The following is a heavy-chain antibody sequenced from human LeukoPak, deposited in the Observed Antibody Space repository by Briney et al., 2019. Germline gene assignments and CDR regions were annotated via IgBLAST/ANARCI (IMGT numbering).Heavy chain of an antibody. CDR3: AKVRGSYSPTGAFDI. CDR1: GFTFSSYA. J-gene: IGHJ3*02. CDR2: ISGSGGST. V-gene: IGHV3-23*01. Sequence: GGSLRLSYAASGFTFSSYAMSWVRQAPGKGLEWVSGISGSGGSTYYADSVKGRFTISRDNSKNTLYLQMNSLRAEDTAVYYCAKVRGSYSPTGAFDIWGQGTMVTVSS. D-gene: IGHD1-26*01.